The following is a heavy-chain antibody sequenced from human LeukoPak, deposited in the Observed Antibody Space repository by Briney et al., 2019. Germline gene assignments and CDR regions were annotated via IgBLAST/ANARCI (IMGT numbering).Heavy chain of an antibody. CDR1: GCSISSYY. V-gene: IGHV4-59*01. CDR3: ARGLRGYSYGPFDY. J-gene: IGHJ4*02. CDR2: IHYSGST. Sequence: SGTLSLTCTVSGCSISSYYWSWIRQAPGKGLEWIGYIHYSGSTNSNPSLKSRVPMSVDTPKNQVYLKLSPVTAADTAVYYCARGLRGYSYGPFDYWGQGTLVTVSS. D-gene: IGHD5-18*01.